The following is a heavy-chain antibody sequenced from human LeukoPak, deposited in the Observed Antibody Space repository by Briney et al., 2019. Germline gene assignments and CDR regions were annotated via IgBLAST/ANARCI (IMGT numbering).Heavy chain of an antibody. V-gene: IGHV4-61*01. J-gene: IGHJ4*02. CDR3: ARGRDGYDLDY. CDR1: GGSVSSGSYY. D-gene: IGHD5-24*01. CDR2: IYYSGST. Sequence: SETLSLTCTVSGGSVSSGSYYWSWIRQPPGKGLEWIGYIYYSGSTDHNPSLKSRVTISVDTSKNQFSLKLSSVTAADTAVYYCARGRDGYDLDYWGQGTLVTVSS.